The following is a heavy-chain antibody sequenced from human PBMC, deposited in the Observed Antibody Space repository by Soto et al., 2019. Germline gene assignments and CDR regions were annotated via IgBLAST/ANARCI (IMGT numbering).Heavy chain of an antibody. CDR3: TRGRYGDY. Sequence: QVHLVQSGAEVKKPGASVKVSCKGSGYAFTTYGITWVRQAPGQGLEWMGWISAHNGNTNYAQKLEGRVTVTRDTSTSTAYMELRSLRSDDTAVYYCTRGRYGDYWGQGALVTVSS. D-gene: IGHD1-1*01. CDR1: GYAFTTYG. J-gene: IGHJ4*02. V-gene: IGHV1-18*01. CDR2: ISAHNGNT.